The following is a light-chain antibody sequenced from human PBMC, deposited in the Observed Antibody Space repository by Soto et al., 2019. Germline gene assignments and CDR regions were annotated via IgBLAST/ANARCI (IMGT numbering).Light chain of an antibody. CDR1: SSDVGNYNY. CDR3: TSYAAGKNVV. Sequence: QSALTQPPSASGSPGQSVTISCTGTSSDVGNYNYVSWYQQYPGKAPKLMIYEVNKRPSGVPDRFSGSKSANTASLTVSGLQAEDEADYYCTSYAAGKNVVFGGGTQLTVL. CDR2: EVN. V-gene: IGLV2-8*01. J-gene: IGLJ2*01.